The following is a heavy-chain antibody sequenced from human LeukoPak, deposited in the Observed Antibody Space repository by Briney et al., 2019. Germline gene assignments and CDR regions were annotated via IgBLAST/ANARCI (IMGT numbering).Heavy chain of an antibody. Sequence: SETLSLTCAVYGGSFSGYYWSWIRQPPGKGLEGIGEINHSGSTNYNPSLKSRVTISVDTSKNQFSLKLSSVTAADTAVYYCARRFRGVTMVRGPLGWFDPWGQGTLVTVSS. CDR3: ARRFRGVTMVRGPLGWFDP. D-gene: IGHD3-10*01. CDR2: INHSGST. V-gene: IGHV4-34*01. J-gene: IGHJ5*02. CDR1: GGSFSGYY.